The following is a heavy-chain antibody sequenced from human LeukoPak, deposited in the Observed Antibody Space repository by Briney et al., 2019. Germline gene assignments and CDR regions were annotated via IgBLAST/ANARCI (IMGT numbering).Heavy chain of an antibody. J-gene: IGHJ5*02. D-gene: IGHD3-10*01. V-gene: IGHV4-39*01. CDR1: GGSISSSSYY. Sequence: SETLSLTCTVSGGSISSSSYYWGWIRPPPGKGLEWIGSIYYSGSTYYNPSLKSRVTISVDTSKNQFSLKLSSVTAADTAVYYCASLLWFGELSPVNWFDPWGQGTLVTVSS. CDR2: IYYSGST. CDR3: ASLLWFGELSPVNWFDP.